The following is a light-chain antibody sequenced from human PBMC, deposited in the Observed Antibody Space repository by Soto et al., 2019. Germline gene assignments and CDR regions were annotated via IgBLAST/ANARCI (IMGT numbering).Light chain of an antibody. CDR1: QSVSSNY. J-gene: IGKJ3*01. CDR3: QQYGSSPRVT. Sequence: EIVLTQSPGTLSLSPGERATLSCRASQSVSSNYLAWYQQKPGQAPRLLIYGASNRATGIPDRFSGSGSGTDFTLTISRLEPEDFAVYYCQQYGSSPRVTFGPGTKVDIK. CDR2: GAS. V-gene: IGKV3-20*01.